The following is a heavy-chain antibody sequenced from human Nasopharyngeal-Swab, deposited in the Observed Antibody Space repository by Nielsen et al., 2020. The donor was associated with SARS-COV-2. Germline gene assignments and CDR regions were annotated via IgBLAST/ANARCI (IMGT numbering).Heavy chain of an antibody. Sequence: GESLKISCAASGFTFSSYGMHWVRQAPGKGLEWVAVISYDGSNKYYADSVKGRFTISRDNSKNTLYLQMNSLRAEDTAVYYCAKDFVLYSYLPNYYFDYWGQGTLVTVSS. CDR1: GFTFSSYG. CDR2: ISYDGSNK. J-gene: IGHJ4*02. D-gene: IGHD5-18*01. V-gene: IGHV3-30*18. CDR3: AKDFVLYSYLPNYYFDY.